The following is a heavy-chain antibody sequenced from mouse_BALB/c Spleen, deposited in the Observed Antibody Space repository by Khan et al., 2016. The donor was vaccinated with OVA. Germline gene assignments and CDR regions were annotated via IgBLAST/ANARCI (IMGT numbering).Heavy chain of an antibody. CDR3: ARGDGNYGAFAY. CDR1: GYTFTDYA. Sequence: QVQLQQSGPELVRPGVSVKISCKGSGYTFTDYALHWVKHSHAKSLEWIGILSTYYGNSNYNQRFKGKATMTVGNSSSTAYMELARLTSADSAIYYCARGDGNYGAFAYWGQGTLVTVSA. V-gene: IGHV1S137*01. CDR2: LSTYYGNS. D-gene: IGHD2-1*01. J-gene: IGHJ3*01.